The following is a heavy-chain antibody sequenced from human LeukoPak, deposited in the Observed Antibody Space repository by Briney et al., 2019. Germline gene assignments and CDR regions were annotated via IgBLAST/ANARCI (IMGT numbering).Heavy chain of an antibody. CDR3: ARDRGSGWYGGYFDY. J-gene: IGHJ4*02. CDR2: ISSSGSTI. V-gene: IGHV3-48*03. D-gene: IGHD6-19*01. CDR1: GFTFSSYE. Sequence: GGSLRLSCAASGFTFSSYEMNWVRQAPGKGLEWVSYISSSGSTIYYADSVKGRFTISRDNAKNSLYLQMNSLRAEDTAVCYCARDRGSGWYGGYFDYWGQGTLVTVSS.